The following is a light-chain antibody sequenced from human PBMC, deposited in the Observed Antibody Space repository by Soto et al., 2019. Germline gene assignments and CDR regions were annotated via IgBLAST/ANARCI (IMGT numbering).Light chain of an antibody. CDR2: GAS. CDR3: QEYNNWPALT. J-gene: IGKJ4*01. CDR1: QSVSSN. V-gene: IGKV3-15*01. Sequence: EIVMTQSPATLSVSPGERATLSCRANQSVSSNLAWYQQKPGQAPRLLISGASTRATGIPDRFSGSGSGTEFTLTISSPQSEDFAVYYCQEYNNWPALTFGGGTKVDIK.